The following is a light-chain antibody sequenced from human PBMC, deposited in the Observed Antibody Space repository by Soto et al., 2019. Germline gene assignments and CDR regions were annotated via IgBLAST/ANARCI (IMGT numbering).Light chain of an antibody. CDR1: QSVNINY. J-gene: IGKJ1*01. V-gene: IGKV3-20*01. CDR3: QQYANSRT. CDR2: GTS. Sequence: EIVLTQSPGTLSLSPGARAPLSCRASQSVNINYFAWYQQKSGQAPRLLIYGTSNRASGIPDRFSGSGSGTDFTLSISGLEPEDFAVYFCQQYANSRTFGQGTK.